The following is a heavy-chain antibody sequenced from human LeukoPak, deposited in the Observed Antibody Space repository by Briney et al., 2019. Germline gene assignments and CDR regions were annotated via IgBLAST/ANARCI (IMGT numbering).Heavy chain of an antibody. CDR3: AREKYSSGWYGDLDY. CDR1: GGSFSDYY. Sequence: KPSETLSLTCAVYGGSFSDYYWSWIRQSPGKGLEWIGEINHSGTTHYNPSLKSRVTISVDTSKNQFSLKLSSVTAADTAVYYCAREKYSSGWYGDLDYWGQGTLVTVSS. CDR2: INHSGTT. D-gene: IGHD6-19*01. J-gene: IGHJ4*02. V-gene: IGHV4-34*01.